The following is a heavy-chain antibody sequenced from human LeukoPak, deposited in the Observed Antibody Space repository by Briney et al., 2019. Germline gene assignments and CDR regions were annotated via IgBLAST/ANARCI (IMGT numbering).Heavy chain of an antibody. J-gene: IGHJ3*01. CDR1: GFTVRSNY. Sequence: GGSLRLSCTASGFTVRSNYMSWVRQSPRKGLEWVSIMYSGGSTHYEDSVKGRFIISRDHSKNTLYLQMNSLRAEDTAVYYCARDRYCSGGSCYGDAFDLWGQGTMVTVSS. D-gene: IGHD2-15*01. CDR2: MYSGGST. V-gene: IGHV3-53*01. CDR3: ARDRYCSGGSCYGDAFDL.